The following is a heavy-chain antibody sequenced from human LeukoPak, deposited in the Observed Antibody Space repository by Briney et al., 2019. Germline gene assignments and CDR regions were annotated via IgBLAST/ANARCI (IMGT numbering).Heavy chain of an antibody. CDR3: ARAITMVRGELDY. V-gene: IGHV1-18*01. Sequence: ASVKVSCKASGGTFSSYAISWVRQAPGQGLEWMGWISAYNGNTHYAQKLQGRVTMTTDTSTSTAYMELRSLRSDDTAVYYCARAITMVRGELDYWGQGTLVTVSS. CDR1: GGTFSSYA. J-gene: IGHJ4*02. CDR2: ISAYNGNT. D-gene: IGHD3-10*01.